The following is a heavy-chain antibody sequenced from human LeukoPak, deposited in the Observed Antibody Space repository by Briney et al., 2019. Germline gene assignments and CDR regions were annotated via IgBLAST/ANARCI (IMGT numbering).Heavy chain of an antibody. CDR3: ARYYYDSSGYYSFDP. Sequence: SETLSLTCTVSGGSISSYYWSWIRQPPGKGLEWIGYIYYSGSTNYNPSLKSRVTISVEQSKNQFSLKLSSVTAADTAVYYCARYYYDSSGYYSFDPWGQGTLVTVSS. D-gene: IGHD3-22*01. CDR2: IYYSGST. V-gene: IGHV4-59*01. CDR1: GGSISSYY. J-gene: IGHJ5*02.